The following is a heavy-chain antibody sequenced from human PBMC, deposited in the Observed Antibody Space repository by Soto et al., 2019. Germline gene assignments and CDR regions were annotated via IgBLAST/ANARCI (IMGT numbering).Heavy chain of an antibody. CDR2: IHHSGST. CDR1: GASISSTSSGDW. Sequence: QVQLQESGPGLVKPSGTLSLTCTVSGASISSTSSGDWWSWVRQPPGKGLEWVGEIHHSGSTNYNPSFKSXXTXSXXKSKNQFSLRLSSVTAADTAVYHCAKMVGATLVDYWGQGTLVTVSS. J-gene: IGHJ4*02. CDR3: AKMVGATLVDY. V-gene: IGHV4-4*02. D-gene: IGHD1-26*01.